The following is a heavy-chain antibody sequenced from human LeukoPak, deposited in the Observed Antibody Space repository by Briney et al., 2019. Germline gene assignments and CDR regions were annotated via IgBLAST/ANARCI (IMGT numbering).Heavy chain of an antibody. CDR2: INWNGDST. CDR3: TPTLVVPADYFDY. D-gene: IGHD2-2*01. Sequence: GGSLRLSCAASGFTFDDYGMSWVRQAPGKGLEWVSGINWNGDSTGYADSVKGRFTISRDNAKNSLYLQMNSLRAEDTALYYCTPTLVVPADYFDYWGQGTLVTVSS. V-gene: IGHV3-20*04. J-gene: IGHJ4*02. CDR1: GFTFDDYG.